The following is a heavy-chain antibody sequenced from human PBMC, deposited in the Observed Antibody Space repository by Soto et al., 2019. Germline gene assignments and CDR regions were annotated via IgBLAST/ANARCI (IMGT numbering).Heavy chain of an antibody. Sequence: GGSLRLSCAASGFTFSSYGMHWVRQAPGKGLEWVAVIWCDGSNKYYADSVKGRFTISRDNSKKTLYLQMNSLRAEDPAVYYCAREANSGSYFDYCGPGTIVAVYS. CDR2: IWCDGSNK. CDR1: GFTFSSYG. CDR3: AREANSGSYFDY. D-gene: IGHD1-26*01. J-gene: IGHJ4*02. V-gene: IGHV3-33*01.